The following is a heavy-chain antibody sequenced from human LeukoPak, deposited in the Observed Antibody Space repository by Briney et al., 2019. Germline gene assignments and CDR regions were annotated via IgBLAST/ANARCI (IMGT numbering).Heavy chain of an antibody. CDR2: IYHSGST. Sequence: SQTLSLTCTVSGGSISSGGYYWSWIRQPPGKGLEWIGYIYHSGSTYYNPSLKSRVTISVDTSKNQFSLKLSSVTAADTAVYYCARGRQQLGYFDYWGQGTLVTVSS. D-gene: IGHD6-13*01. CDR3: ARGRQQLGYFDY. J-gene: IGHJ4*02. V-gene: IGHV4-30-2*01. CDR1: GGSISSGGYY.